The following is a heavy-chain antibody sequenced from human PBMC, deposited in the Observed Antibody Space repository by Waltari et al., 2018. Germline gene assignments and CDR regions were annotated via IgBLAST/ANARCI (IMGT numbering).Heavy chain of an antibody. D-gene: IGHD2-2*01. V-gene: IGHV1-69*05. CDR3: AAPTSPEHIVVVPAAPGSAFDI. CDR2: IIPIFSTA. J-gene: IGHJ3*02. CDR1: GGTFSSYA. Sequence: QVQLVQSGAEVKKPGSSVKVSCKASGGTFSSYAISWVRQAPGQGLEWMGGIIPIFSTANFAQKFQGRVTITTDESTSTAYMELSSLRSEDTAVYYCAAPTSPEHIVVVPAAPGSAFDIWGQGTMVTVSS.